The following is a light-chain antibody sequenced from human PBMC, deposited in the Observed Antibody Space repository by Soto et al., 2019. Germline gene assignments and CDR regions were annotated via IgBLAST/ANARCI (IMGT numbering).Light chain of an antibody. V-gene: IGKV1-39*01. Sequence: DIQMTQSPASLSSSVGDRVTLSCRASQSVSSYLNWYQQKPGKAPNLLIYSASKLHSGIPSRFSGSGSGTDFTLIISSLQPEDFATYYCQQSSSSPLTFGGGTRV. J-gene: IGKJ4*01. CDR2: SAS. CDR1: QSVSSY. CDR3: QQSSSSPLT.